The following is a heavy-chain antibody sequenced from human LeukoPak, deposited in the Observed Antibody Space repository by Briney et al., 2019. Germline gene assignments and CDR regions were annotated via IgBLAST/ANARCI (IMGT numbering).Heavy chain of an antibody. CDR3: ARQTAMGRSGDY. D-gene: IGHD7-27*01. Sequence: GESLKISCKASGYSFNSYWIGWVRQMPGEGLEWMGIIDPSDSDIRYTPSFQGQVTISADKSLSTAYLQWNSLKASDTTIYYCARQTAMGRSGDYWGQGTLVTVSS. CDR2: IDPSDSDI. J-gene: IGHJ4*02. CDR1: GYSFNSYW. V-gene: IGHV5-51*01.